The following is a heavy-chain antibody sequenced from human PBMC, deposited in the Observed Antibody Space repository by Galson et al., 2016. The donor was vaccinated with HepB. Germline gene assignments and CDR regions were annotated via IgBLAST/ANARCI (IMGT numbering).Heavy chain of an antibody. J-gene: IGHJ5*01. V-gene: IGHV1-69*08. CDR1: GGIFTSHI. CDR3: ARSAFSSGWSEGGWFHS. CDR2: IIPLLNTV. D-gene: IGHD6-19*01. Sequence: SVKVSCKASGGIFTSHIFNWVRQAPGQTLEWMGRIIPLLNTVNYTQEFQGRVALTADKSTTTAYMELNSLRSDDTAVYYCARSAFSSGWSEGGWFHSWGQGTLVTVSS.